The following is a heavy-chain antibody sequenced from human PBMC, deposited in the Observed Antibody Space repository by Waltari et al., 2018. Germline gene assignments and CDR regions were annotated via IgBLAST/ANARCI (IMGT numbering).Heavy chain of an antibody. CDR2: ISAYNGNT. CDR3: ARDREITIFGVVIPGRGWFDP. V-gene: IGHV1-18*01. Sequence: QVQLVQSGAEVKKPGASVKVSCKASGYTFTSYGISWVRQAPGQGLEWMGWISAYNGNTNYAQKLQGRVTMTTDTSTSTAYMELRSLRSDDTAVYYRARDREITIFGVVIPGRGWFDPWGQGTLVTVSS. J-gene: IGHJ5*02. D-gene: IGHD3-3*01. CDR1: GYTFTSYG.